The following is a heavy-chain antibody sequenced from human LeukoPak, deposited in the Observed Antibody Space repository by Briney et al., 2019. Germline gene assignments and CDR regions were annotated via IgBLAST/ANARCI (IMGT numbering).Heavy chain of an antibody. Sequence: GGSLRLSCAASGFTFDDYAMHWVRQAPGKGLEWVSGISWNSGSIGYADSVKGRFTISRDNAKNSLYLQMNSLRAEDTALYYCAKDSSITMVRGGYFDYWGQGTLVTVSS. J-gene: IGHJ4*02. D-gene: IGHD3-10*01. V-gene: IGHV3-9*01. CDR1: GFTFDDYA. CDR2: ISWNSGSI. CDR3: AKDSSITMVRGGYFDY.